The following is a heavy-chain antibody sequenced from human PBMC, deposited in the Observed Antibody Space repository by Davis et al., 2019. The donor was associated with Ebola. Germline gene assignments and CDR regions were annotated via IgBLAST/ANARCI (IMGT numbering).Heavy chain of an antibody. CDR3: AKFIAAAGKRFDP. CDR1: GFTFSSYW. CDR2: IKQDGSEK. D-gene: IGHD6-13*01. Sequence: PGGSLRLSCAASGFTFSSYWMSWVRQAPGKGLEWVANIKQDGSEKYYVDSVKGRFTISRDNSKNTLYLQMNSLRAEDTAVYYCAKFIAAAGKRFDPWGQGTLVTVSS. J-gene: IGHJ5*02. V-gene: IGHV3-7*03.